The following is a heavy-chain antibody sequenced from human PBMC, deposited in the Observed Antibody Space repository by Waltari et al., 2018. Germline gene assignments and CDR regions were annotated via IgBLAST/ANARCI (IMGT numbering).Heavy chain of an antibody. V-gene: IGHV3-23*03. CDR2: IYSGGST. J-gene: IGHJ6*03. Sequence: EVQLLESGGGLVQPGGSLRLSCAASGFTFSSYAMSWVRQAPGKGLEWVSVIYSGGSTYYADSVKGRFTISRDNSKNTLYLQMNSLRAEDTAVYYCAKGGPGVEWLLSGWYMDVWGKGTTVTVSS. D-gene: IGHD3-3*01. CDR3: AKGGPGVEWLLSGWYMDV. CDR1: GFTFSSYA.